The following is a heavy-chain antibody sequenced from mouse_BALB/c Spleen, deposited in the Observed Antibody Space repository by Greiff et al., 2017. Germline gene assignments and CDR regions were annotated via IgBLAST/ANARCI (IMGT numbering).Heavy chain of an antibody. CDR3: ARGLRRGYAMDY. CDR2: INSNGGST. CDR1: GFTFSSYG. Sequence: EVQGVESGGGLVQPGGSLKLSCAASGFTFSSYGMSWVRQTPDKRLELVATINSNGGSTYYPDSVKGRFTISRDNAKNTLYLQMSSLKSEDTAMYYCARGLRRGYAMDYWGQGTSVTVSS. V-gene: IGHV5-6-3*01. J-gene: IGHJ4*01. D-gene: IGHD2-4*01.